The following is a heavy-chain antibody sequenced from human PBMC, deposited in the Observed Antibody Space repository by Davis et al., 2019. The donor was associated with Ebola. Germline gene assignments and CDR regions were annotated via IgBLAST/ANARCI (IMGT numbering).Heavy chain of an antibody. V-gene: IGHV4/OR15-8*01. Sequence: PSETLSLTCDVSGDSISISNWWSWVRQSAGKGLEWIGEIYHNGMTNYNPSLKSRVTISVDKSKTQFFLKLTSVTAADTAVYYCARVMYKYHTSSYSTADAFDIWGQGTRVIVSS. CDR1: GDSISISNW. D-gene: IGHD3-22*01. CDR3: ARVMYKYHTSSYSTADAFDI. CDR2: IYHNGMT. J-gene: IGHJ3*02.